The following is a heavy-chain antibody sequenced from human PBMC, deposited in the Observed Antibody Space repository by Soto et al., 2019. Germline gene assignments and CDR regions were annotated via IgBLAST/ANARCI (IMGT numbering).Heavy chain of an antibody. D-gene: IGHD2-2*01. V-gene: IGHV3-7*05. CDR2: VNQDGGEK. J-gene: IGHJ4*02. CDR3: ARAPPYSSRWYFNY. Sequence: GGSLRLSCAASGFTFSTYWMSWVRQVPGKGLEWVANVNQDGGEKYYVDSVKGRFTVSRDNANNSLYLQMNSLRAGDTAVYYCARAPPYSSRWYFNYWGQGTLVTVSS. CDR1: GFTFSTYW.